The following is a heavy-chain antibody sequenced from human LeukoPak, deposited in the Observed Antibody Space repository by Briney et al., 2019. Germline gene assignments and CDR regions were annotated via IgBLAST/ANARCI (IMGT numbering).Heavy chain of an antibody. V-gene: IGHV3-23*01. CDR3: AKDRGGGPDAFDI. CDR1: GFTFSSYA. J-gene: IGHJ3*02. D-gene: IGHD2-21*01. Sequence: GGSLRLSCAASGFTFSSYAMSWVRQAPGKGLEWVSAISGSGGSTYYADSVKGRFTFSRDNSKNTLYLQMNSLRAEDTAVYYCAKDRGGGPDAFDIWGQGTMVTVSS. CDR2: ISGSGGST.